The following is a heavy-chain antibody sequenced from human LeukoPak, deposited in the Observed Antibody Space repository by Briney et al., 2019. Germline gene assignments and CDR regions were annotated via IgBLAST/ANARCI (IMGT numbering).Heavy chain of an antibody. CDR2: ISYDGSNK. J-gene: IGHJ4*02. D-gene: IGHD3-22*01. CDR1: GFTFSSYA. Sequence: GGSLRLSCAASGFTFSSYAMHWVRQAPGKGLEWVAVISYDGSNKYYADSVKGRFTISRDNSKNTLYLQMNSLRAEDTAVYYCARLPSGNYYDSRDWGQGTLVTVSS. CDR3: ARLPSGNYYDSRD. V-gene: IGHV3-30-3*01.